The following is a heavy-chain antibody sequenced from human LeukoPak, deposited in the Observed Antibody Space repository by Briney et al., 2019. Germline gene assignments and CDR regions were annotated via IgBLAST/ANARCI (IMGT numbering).Heavy chain of an antibody. D-gene: IGHD3-16*02. Sequence: PSETLSLTCTVSGGSISSYYWSWIRQPPGKGLEWIGEINHSGSTNYNPSLKSRVTISVDTSKNQFSLKLSSVTAADTAVYYCAMNYDYVWGSYRRWGQGTLVTVSS. CDR1: GGSISSYY. CDR3: AMNYDYVWGSYRR. CDR2: INHSGST. V-gene: IGHV4-34*01. J-gene: IGHJ4*02.